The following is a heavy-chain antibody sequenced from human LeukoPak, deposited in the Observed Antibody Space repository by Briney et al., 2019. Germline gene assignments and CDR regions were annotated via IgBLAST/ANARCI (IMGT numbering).Heavy chain of an antibody. CDR3: VDHCYDSSGYYTNKH. V-gene: IGHV4-34*01. CDR1: GGSFSGYC. CDR2: INHSGST. Sequence: NPSETLSLTCAVYGGSFSGYCWSWIRQPPGKGLEWIGEINHSGSTNYNPSLKSRVTISVDTSKNQFSLKLSSVTAADTAVYYCVDHCYDSSGYYTNKHWGQGTLVTVSS. J-gene: IGHJ4*02. D-gene: IGHD3-22*01.